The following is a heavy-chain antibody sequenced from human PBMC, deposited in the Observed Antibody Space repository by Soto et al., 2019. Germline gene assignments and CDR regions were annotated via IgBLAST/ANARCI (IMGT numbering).Heavy chain of an antibody. J-gene: IGHJ4*02. D-gene: IGHD1-26*01. Sequence: GGSLRLSCAASGFTFGGSAIHWVRQASGKGLEWVGRIRSKANSYATAYAASVKGRFTISRDDSQNTAYLQMNSLQIEDTAVYYCTTIVGVSTGPGYWGQGTLVTVSS. CDR3: TTIVGVSTGPGY. CDR1: GFTFGGSA. V-gene: IGHV3-73*01. CDR2: IRSKANSYAT.